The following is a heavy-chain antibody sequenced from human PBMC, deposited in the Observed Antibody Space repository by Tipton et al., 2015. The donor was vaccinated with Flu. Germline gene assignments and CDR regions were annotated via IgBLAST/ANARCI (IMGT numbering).Heavy chain of an antibody. D-gene: IGHD6-13*01. CDR2: ISSGGSTI. CDR1: GFLFSSYE. J-gene: IGHJ4*02. CDR3: ARGGYSSSWYPR. Sequence: SLRLSCAASGFLFSSYEMNWVRQAPGKGLEWLSYISSGGSTISYADSVRGRFTISRDNAKNSLYLQLNSLRAEDTAVYYCARGGYSSSWYPRWGQGTLVTVSS. V-gene: IGHV3-48*03.